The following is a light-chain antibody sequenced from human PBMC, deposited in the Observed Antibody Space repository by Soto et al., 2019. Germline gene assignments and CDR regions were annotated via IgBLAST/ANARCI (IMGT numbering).Light chain of an antibody. CDR2: DAF. V-gene: IGKV3-15*01. Sequence: EIVMTQSPAIVSVSPGEGATLSCRASQNIRSDLAWYQQKPGQAPGLLMYDAFNRANGVPARFSGSGSGTEFTLTISSLQSEDFAVYFCQQFSDWPRTFGQGTKVEIK. J-gene: IGKJ1*01. CDR1: QNIRSD. CDR3: QQFSDWPRT.